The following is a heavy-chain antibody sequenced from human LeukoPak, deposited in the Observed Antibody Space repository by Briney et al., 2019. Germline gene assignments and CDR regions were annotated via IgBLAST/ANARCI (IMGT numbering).Heavy chain of an antibody. D-gene: IGHD2/OR15-2a*01. J-gene: IGHJ4*02. CDR3: ARDAKGFYRY. CDR2: IDYSGST. CDR1: GGSISSYY. V-gene: IGHV4-59*01. Sequence: PSETLSLTCTVSGGSISSYYWSWIRQPPGKGLEWIGYIDYSGSTNYNPSLKSRVTISVDTSKNQFSLKLSSVTAADTAVYYCARDAKGFYRYWGQGTLVTVSS.